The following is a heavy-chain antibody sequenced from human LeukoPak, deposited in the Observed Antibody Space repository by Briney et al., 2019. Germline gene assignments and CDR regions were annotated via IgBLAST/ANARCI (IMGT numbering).Heavy chain of an antibody. Sequence: ASVKVSCMAFGYSLTNYYVHWLRQAPGQGLEWMGEINPSGGSTSYAQKLQDRITVTRDTYTNTVYMDLSSLRSEDTATYYCARGAPTTRIGAGRFDYWGQGSLLTVAS. CDR3: ARGAPTTRIGAGRFDY. V-gene: IGHV1-46*01. D-gene: IGHD5-12*01. CDR1: GYSLTNYY. CDR2: INPSGGST. J-gene: IGHJ4*02.